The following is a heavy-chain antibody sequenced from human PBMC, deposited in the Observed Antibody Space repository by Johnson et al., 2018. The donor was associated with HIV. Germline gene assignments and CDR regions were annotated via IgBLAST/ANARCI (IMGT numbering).Heavy chain of an antibody. CDR2: IRYDGSNK. Sequence: QVQLVESGGGVVQPGGSLRLSCAASGFTFSSYGMHCVRQAPGKGLEWVAFIRYDGSNKYYADSVKGRFTISRDNSKNTLYLQMNSLRAEDTAVYYCAKDKDAFDIWGQWTMVTVSS. V-gene: IGHV3-30*02. CDR1: GFTFSSYG. CDR3: AKDKDAFDI. J-gene: IGHJ3*02.